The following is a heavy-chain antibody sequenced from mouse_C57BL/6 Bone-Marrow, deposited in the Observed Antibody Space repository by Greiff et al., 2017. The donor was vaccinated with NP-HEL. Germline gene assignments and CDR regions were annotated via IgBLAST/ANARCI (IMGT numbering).Heavy chain of an antibody. CDR1: GYTFTDYE. J-gene: IGHJ1*03. CDR2: IDPETGGT. V-gene: IGHV1-15*01. Sequence: VHLVESGAELVRPGASVTLSCKASGYTFTDYEMHWVKQTPVHGLEWIGAIDPETGGTAYNQKFKGKAILTADKSSSTAYMELRSLTSEDSAVYYCTGWYWYFDVWGTGTTVTVSS. CDR3: TGWYWYFDV.